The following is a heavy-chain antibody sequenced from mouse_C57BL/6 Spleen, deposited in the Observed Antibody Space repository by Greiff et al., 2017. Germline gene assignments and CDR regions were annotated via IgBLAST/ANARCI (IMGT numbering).Heavy chain of an antibody. Sequence: EVQLQQSGPGLVKPSQSLSLTCSVTGYSITSGYYWNWIRQFPGNKLEWMGYISYDGSNNSNPSLKNRISITRDTSKNQFILKLNSVTTENTATYYCARNFYYDYDGWFAYWGQGTLVTVSA. CDR1: GYSITSGYY. D-gene: IGHD2-4*01. V-gene: IGHV3-6*01. J-gene: IGHJ3*01. CDR3: ARNFYYDYDGWFAY. CDR2: ISYDGSN.